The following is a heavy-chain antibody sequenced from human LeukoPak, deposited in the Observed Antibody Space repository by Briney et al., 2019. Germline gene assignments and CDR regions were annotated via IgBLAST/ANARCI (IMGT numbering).Heavy chain of an antibody. CDR2: ISTSGGTT. V-gene: IGHV3-23*01. CDR1: GFTFSSYA. CDR3: AKMGRFVTLNRNDY. D-gene: IGHD2/OR15-2a*01. J-gene: IGHJ4*02. Sequence: GESLRLSCAASGFTFSSYAMSWVRQAPGKGLEWVSAISTSGGTTYYADSVEGRFTISRDNSKNTLYLQMNSLRAEDTAVYFCAKMGRFVTLNRNDYWGQGTLVTVSS.